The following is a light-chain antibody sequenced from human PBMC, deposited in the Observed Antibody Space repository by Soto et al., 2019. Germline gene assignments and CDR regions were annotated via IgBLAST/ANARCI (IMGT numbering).Light chain of an antibody. CDR3: QQYNSYLS. CDR2: SVS. J-gene: IGKJ3*01. V-gene: IGKV1-5*01. Sequence: IEMTQYPSTVSASVGARVTITCRASQRVYNRLAWYQQKPGKAPKLLISSVSTLESGVPSRFSGSGSGTEFTLAISSLQPEDLGTYYCQQYNSYLSFGPGTKVEI. CDR1: QRVYNR.